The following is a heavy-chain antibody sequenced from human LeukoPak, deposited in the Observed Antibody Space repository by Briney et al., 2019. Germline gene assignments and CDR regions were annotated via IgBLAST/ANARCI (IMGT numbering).Heavy chain of an antibody. CDR2: IWYDGSNR. CDR1: GFTFSSYG. CDR3: ARSGIAAAGRFGWFDP. D-gene: IGHD6-13*01. J-gene: IGHJ5*02. Sequence: GGSLRLSCAASGFTFSSYGMHWVRQAPGKGLEWVAVIWYDGSNRYYADSVKGRFTISRDNSKNTLYLQMNSLRAEDTAVYYCARSGIAAAGRFGWFDPWGQGTLVTVSS. V-gene: IGHV3-33*01.